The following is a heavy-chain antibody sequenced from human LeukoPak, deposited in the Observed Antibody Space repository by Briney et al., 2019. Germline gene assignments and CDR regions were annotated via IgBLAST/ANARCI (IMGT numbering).Heavy chain of an antibody. D-gene: IGHD3-10*02. CDR3: ARLGPDDVIDY. CDR1: GFTFSSYE. V-gene: IGHV3-21*01. Sequence: GGSLRLSCAASGFTFSSYEMNWVRQAPGKGLEWVSSISSSSSYIYYADSVKGRFTISRDNAKNSLYLQMNSLRAEDTAVYYCARLGPDDVIDYWGQGTLVTVSS. J-gene: IGHJ4*02. CDR2: ISSSSSYI.